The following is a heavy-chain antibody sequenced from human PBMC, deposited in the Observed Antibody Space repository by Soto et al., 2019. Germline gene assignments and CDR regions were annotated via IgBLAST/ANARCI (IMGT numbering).Heavy chain of an antibody. V-gene: IGHV3-74*01. CDR3: ARDHYSALDI. CDR2: INSDGSST. D-gene: IGHD2-15*01. CDR1: GFTFSSYW. J-gene: IGHJ3*02. Sequence: EVQLVESGGGLVQPGGSLRLSCAASGFTFSSYWMHWVRQAPGKGLVWVSLINSDGSSTTYADSVKGRFTISRDNAKNTLYLQMNSLRAEDTAVYYCARDHYSALDIWGQGTMVTVSS.